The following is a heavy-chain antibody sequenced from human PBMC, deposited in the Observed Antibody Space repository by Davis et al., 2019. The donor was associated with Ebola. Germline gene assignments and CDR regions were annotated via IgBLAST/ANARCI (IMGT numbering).Heavy chain of an antibody. CDR3: ARRKGVTKTWDNWFDP. Sequence: GGSLRLSCAASGFTFSSYGMHWVRQAPGKGLEWVAVISYDGSNKYYADSVKGRFTISRDNSKNTLYLQMNSLRAEDTAVYYCARRKGVTKTWDNWFDPWGQGTLVTVSS. CDR2: ISYDGSNK. V-gene: IGHV3-30*03. J-gene: IGHJ5*02. D-gene: IGHD4-17*01. CDR1: GFTFSSYG.